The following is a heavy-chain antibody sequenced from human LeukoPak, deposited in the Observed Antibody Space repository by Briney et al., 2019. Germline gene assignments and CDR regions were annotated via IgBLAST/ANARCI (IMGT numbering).Heavy chain of an antibody. V-gene: IGHV3-7*01. Sequence: PGGSLRLSCAASGFTFSDYYMSWVRQAPGKGLEWVANIKQDGSEKYYVDSVKGRFTISRDNAKNSLYLQMNSLRAEDTAVYYCAKNGGYCSSTSCHLDYYYYMDVWGKGTTVTVSS. CDR2: IKQDGSEK. J-gene: IGHJ6*03. CDR1: GFTFSDYY. CDR3: AKNGGYCSSTSCHLDYYYYMDV. D-gene: IGHD2-2*01.